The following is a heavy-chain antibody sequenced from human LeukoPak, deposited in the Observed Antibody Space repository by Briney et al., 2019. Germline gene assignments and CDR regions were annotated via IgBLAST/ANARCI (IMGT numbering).Heavy chain of an antibody. CDR2: ISPNSGVP. J-gene: IGHJ5*02. D-gene: IGHD6-13*01. CDR3: AREVGYSTSWYGRFDP. V-gene: IGHV1-2*05. Sequence: ASVKVSCKASGYTFTGYYIHWVRQAPGQGLEWWGRISPNSGVPNYAQKFQGRVTMTRETSVNTVYMELSGLKSDDTGAYYCAREVGYSTSWYGRFDPWGQGTVVTVSS. CDR1: GYTFTGYY.